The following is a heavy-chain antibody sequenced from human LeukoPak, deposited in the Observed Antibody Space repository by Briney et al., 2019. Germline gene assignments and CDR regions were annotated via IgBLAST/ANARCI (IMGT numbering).Heavy chain of an antibody. V-gene: IGHV4-39*07. CDR2: IYYSGST. CDR1: SGSIISSSYY. D-gene: IGHD6-19*01. Sequence: SETPSLTCTVASGSIISSSYYWGWIRQRPGKGLVWIGIIYYSGSTYYTPSLKSRVTISVDTSKNQFSLKLSSVTAADTAVYYCARAHSIAVAADTLDYWGQGTLVTVAS. CDR3: ARAHSIAVAADTLDY. J-gene: IGHJ4*02.